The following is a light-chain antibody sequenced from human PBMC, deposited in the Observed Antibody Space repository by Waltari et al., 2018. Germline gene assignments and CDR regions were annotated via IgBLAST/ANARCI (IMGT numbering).Light chain of an antibody. J-gene: IGKJ2*01. CDR2: GAS. CDR1: QSVSSN. Sequence: EIVMTQSPDTLSVSPGERANLSCSASQSVSSNLAWYQQKPGQAPRLLIYGASTRASGIPARFSGSGSGTEFTLTISSLQSEDFAVYYCQHYDNWPPYTFGQGTKLEIK. V-gene: IGKV3-15*01. CDR3: QHYDNWPPYT.